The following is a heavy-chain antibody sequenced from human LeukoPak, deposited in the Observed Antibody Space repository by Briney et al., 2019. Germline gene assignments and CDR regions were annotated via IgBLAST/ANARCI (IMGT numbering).Heavy chain of an antibody. CDR2: ISAYNGNT. J-gene: IGHJ4*02. CDR1: GYTFTSYG. Sequence: SVKVSCKASGYTFTSYGISWVRQAPGQGLEWMGWISAYNGNTNYAQKLQGRVTMTTDTSTSTAYMELRSLRSDDTAVYYCARDLKGAWYSSGWYPYFDYWGQGTLVTVSS. V-gene: IGHV1-18*01. CDR3: ARDLKGAWYSSGWYPYFDY. D-gene: IGHD6-19*01.